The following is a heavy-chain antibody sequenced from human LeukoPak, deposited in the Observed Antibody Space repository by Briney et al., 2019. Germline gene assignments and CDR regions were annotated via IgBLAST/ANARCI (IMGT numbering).Heavy chain of an antibody. CDR2: ISSNGGST. Sequence: PGGSLRLSCAASGFTFSTFAMIWVRQPPGKGLEYVSAISSNGGSTYYANSVKGRFTISRDNSKNTLYLQMGSLRAEDMAVYYCARGLRYFDYWGQGTLVTVSS. V-gene: IGHV3-64*01. CDR3: ARGLRYFDY. D-gene: IGHD3-9*01. J-gene: IGHJ4*02. CDR1: GFTFSTFA.